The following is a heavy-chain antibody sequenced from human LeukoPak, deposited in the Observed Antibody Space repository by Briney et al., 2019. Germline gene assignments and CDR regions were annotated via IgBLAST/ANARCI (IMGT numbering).Heavy chain of an antibody. D-gene: IGHD5-18*01. CDR2: IRYDGGHK. Sequence: GGPLRLSCAASGFTFSSYSMNWVRQAPGKGLEWVAFIRYDGGHKYYADSVKGRFTISRDNSKNTLYLQMNSLRAEDTALYYCAKGSYSYPDWGQGTLVTVSS. CDR3: AKGSYSYPD. V-gene: IGHV3-30*02. J-gene: IGHJ4*02. CDR1: GFTFSSYS.